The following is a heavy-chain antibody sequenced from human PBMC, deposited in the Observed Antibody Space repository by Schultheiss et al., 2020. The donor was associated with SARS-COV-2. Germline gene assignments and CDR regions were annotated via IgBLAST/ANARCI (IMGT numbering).Heavy chain of an antibody. D-gene: IGHD2-2*02. Sequence: GGSLRLSCAASGFTFSSYSMNWVRQAPGKGLEWVAVIWYDGSNKYYADSVKGRFTISRDNSKNTLYLQMGSLRAEDMAVYYCARDGLRYCSSTSCYMGAFDIWGQGTMVTVSS. J-gene: IGHJ3*02. CDR3: ARDGLRYCSSTSCYMGAFDI. V-gene: IGHV3-33*08. CDR1: GFTFSSYS. CDR2: IWYDGSNK.